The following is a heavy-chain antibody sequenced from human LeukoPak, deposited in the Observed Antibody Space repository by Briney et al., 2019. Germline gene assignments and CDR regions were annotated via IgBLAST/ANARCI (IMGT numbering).Heavy chain of an antibody. CDR3: ARDLSPVVRASPMGY. J-gene: IGHJ4*02. CDR1: GLTFSSYG. V-gene: IGHV3-30*03. Sequence: PAGSLTLSCAASGLTFSSYGMHWVRQAPGKGLEWVALITYDGYYKYYSDSVKGRFTISSDTSKNTLYLQMNSLRAEDTAVYYCARDLSPVVRASPMGYWGQGTLVSVSS. D-gene: IGHD3-10*01. CDR2: ITYDGYYK.